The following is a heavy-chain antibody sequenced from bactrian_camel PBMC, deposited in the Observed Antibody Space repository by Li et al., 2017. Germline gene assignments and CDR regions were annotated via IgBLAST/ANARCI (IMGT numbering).Heavy chain of an antibody. Sequence: HVQLVESGGGLVQPGGSLRLSCAASGFTFNLYYMSWVRQAPGKGLEWVSRLATGGGSTYYANSVKGRFTISRDNVKNTLTLEMTSLKPEDTGMYYCARESGPYCTGGYLIGLGSSGQGTQVTVS. V-gene: IGHV3-2*01. D-gene: IGHD7*01. CDR2: LATGGGST. J-gene: IGHJ6*01. CDR1: GFTFNLYY. CDR3: ARESGPYCTGGYLIGLGS.